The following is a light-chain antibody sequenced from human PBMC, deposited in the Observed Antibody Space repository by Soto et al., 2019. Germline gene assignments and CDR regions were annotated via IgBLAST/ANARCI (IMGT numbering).Light chain of an antibody. CDR3: KQYDNLPNT. V-gene: IGKV1-33*01. Sequence: DIQMTQSASSLSAFVGDRVTITCQASQDIRKYLNWYQQKTGKAPKLLIYEASNLETGVPSRLSGSVSGTEFTLTISSLQPEDIATYYCKQYDNLPNTFGRGTKLEIK. CDR1: QDIRKY. CDR2: EAS. J-gene: IGKJ2*01.